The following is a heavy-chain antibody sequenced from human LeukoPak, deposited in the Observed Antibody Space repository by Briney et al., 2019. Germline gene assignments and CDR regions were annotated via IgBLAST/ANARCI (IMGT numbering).Heavy chain of an antibody. CDR3: ATRLDCSSTSCYANFDY. J-gene: IGHJ4*02. CDR1: GGSISSGDYY. CDR2: IYYSGST. Sequence: SQTLSLTCTVSGGSISSGDYYWSWIRQPPGKGREWIGYIYYSGSTYYNPSLKSRVTISVDTSKNQFSLKLSSVTAADTAVYYCATRLDCSSTSCYANFDYWGQGTLVTVSS. V-gene: IGHV4-30-4*08. D-gene: IGHD2-2*01.